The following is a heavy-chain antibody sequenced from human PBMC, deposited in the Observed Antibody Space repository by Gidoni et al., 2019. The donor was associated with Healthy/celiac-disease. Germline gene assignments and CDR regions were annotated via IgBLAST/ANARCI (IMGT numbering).Heavy chain of an antibody. Sequence: QVQLVESGGGVVQPGRSLRLSCAASGFTFSSYGMHWVRQAPGKGLEWVAVIWYDGSNKYYADSVKGRFTISRDNSKNTLYLQMNSLRAEDTAVYYCARDSPIVGATTGDFDYWGQGTLVTVSS. D-gene: IGHD1-26*01. V-gene: IGHV3-33*01. CDR1: GFTFSSYG. CDR3: ARDSPIVGATTGDFDY. CDR2: IWYDGSNK. J-gene: IGHJ4*02.